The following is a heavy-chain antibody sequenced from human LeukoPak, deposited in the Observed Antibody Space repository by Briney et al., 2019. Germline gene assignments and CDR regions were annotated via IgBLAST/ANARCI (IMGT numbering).Heavy chain of an antibody. CDR2: ISGSGGST. D-gene: IGHD3-22*01. CDR3: AKDHTKYYYDSSGYYSY. Sequence: GGSLRLSCAASGFTFSSYAMSWVRQAPGEGLEWVSAISGSGGSTYYADSVKGRFTISRDNSKNTLYLQMNSLRAEDTAVYYCAKDHTKYYYDSSGYYSYWGQGTLVTVSS. CDR1: GFTFSSYA. J-gene: IGHJ4*02. V-gene: IGHV3-23*01.